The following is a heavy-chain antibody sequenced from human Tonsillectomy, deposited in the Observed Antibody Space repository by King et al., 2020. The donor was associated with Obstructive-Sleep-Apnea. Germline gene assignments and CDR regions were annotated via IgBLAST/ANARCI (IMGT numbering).Heavy chain of an antibody. CDR1: AFTLTPFG. J-gene: IGHJ4*02. V-gene: IGHV3-30*02. CDR2: IRYDGGDK. D-gene: IGHD2-21*02. Sequence: QLVQSGGGVVQPGKSLRLSCAASAFTLTPFGMHWVRQAPGKGLEWVSFIRYDGGDKYYADSVKGRFTISRDNSKNTLYLQMNSLRAEDTAVYYCAKDREAYCGGDCYGPVDYWGQGTLVTVSS. CDR3: AKDREAYCGGDCYGPVDY.